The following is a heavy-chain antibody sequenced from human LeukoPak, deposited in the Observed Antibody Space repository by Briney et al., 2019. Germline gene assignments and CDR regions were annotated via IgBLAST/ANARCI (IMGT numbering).Heavy chain of an antibody. CDR2: INPNVGTT. CDR3: ARDFCGDCDSGGWYHFNS. V-gene: IGHV1-46*01. CDR1: GYTFTSHY. Sequence: GASVRVSCKASGYTFTSHYIHWGRQAPGQGLEWMGIINPNVGTTSYAQNFQGRVIMSRDMSTSTVYMDVISLRSDDTAVYYCARDFCGDCDSGGWYHFNSWGQGTLVTVSS. J-gene: IGHJ4*02. D-gene: IGHD2-21*02.